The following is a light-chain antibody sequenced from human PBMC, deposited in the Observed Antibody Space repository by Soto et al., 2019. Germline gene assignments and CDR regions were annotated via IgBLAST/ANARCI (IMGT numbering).Light chain of an antibody. CDR1: SSDVGGYNY. V-gene: IGLV2-8*01. CDR3: ISYAGNNIVV. Sequence: QSALTQPPSASGSPGQSVTISCTGTSSDVGGYNYVSWYQQHPGKAPKLIIYEVSERPSGVPDRFSGSKSGNTASLTVSGLQAEDEADYYCISYAGNNIVVFGGGTKVTVL. CDR2: EVS. J-gene: IGLJ2*01.